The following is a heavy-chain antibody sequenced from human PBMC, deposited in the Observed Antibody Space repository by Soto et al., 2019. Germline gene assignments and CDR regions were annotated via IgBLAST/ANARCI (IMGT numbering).Heavy chain of an antibody. CDR3: ARRGHCSGGRCYSGWFDH. J-gene: IGHJ5*02. CDR2: ISSSSSTI. V-gene: IGHV3-48*02. Sequence: GGSLRLSCAASGFTFSSYSMNWVRQAPGKGLEWVSYISSSSSTIYYADSVKGRFTISRDNAKNSLYLQMNSLRDEDTAVYYCARRGHCSGGRCYSGWFDHWSQGTLVTVSS. CDR1: GFTFSSYS. D-gene: IGHD2-15*01.